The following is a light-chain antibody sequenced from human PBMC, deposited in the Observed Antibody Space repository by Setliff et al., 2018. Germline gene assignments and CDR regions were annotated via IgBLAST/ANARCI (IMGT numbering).Light chain of an antibody. V-gene: IGLV2-14*03. CDR3: SSYSTRTSLDV. Sequence: QSVLTQPASVSGSPGQSITIYCIGSSSDIGAYDYVAWYQQHPGKAPKLMIYDVSNRPSGVSHRFSASKSGNTASLTISGLQVEDEADYYCSSYSTRTSLDVFGTGTKVTVL. J-gene: IGLJ1*01. CDR2: DVS. CDR1: SSDIGAYDY.